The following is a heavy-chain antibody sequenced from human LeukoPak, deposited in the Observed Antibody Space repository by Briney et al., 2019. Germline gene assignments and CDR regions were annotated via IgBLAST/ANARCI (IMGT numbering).Heavy chain of an antibody. CDR3: AGLRSRSGSYPVDP. Sequence: PSVTLSLTCSVSGGSISGYYWNWIRQPPGKGLEWLGYIYYSGSSNYNSSLKSRVSISGDMSTNQNSLKVESMSAARTAVYYCAGLRSRSGSYPVDPWGQRTLVTVSS. J-gene: IGHJ5*02. CDR1: GGSISGYY. CDR2: IYYSGSS. V-gene: IGHV4-59*01. D-gene: IGHD3-16*02.